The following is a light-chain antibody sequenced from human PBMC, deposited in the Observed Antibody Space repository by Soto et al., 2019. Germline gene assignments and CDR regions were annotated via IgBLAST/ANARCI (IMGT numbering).Light chain of an antibody. CDR1: QSIHTY. CDR2: AAS. J-gene: IGKJ5*01. CDR3: QQSYRSAIT. V-gene: IGKV1-39*01. Sequence: DIQMTQSPSSLSASVGDRGTITCRESQSIHTYLNWYQQTQGKAPKFXIYAASTLQSGVPSRGSGSGSGTDFTLTISSLQPEDFETYFCQQSYRSAITFGQGTRLEI.